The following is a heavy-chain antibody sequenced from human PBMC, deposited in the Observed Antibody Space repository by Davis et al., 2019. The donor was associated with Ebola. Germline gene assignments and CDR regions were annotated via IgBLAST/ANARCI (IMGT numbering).Heavy chain of an antibody. D-gene: IGHD3-10*01. V-gene: IGHV1-46*01. Sequence: ASVKVSCKASGYIFTHYYIHWVRQAPGQGLEWMGVINPSGGSTSYAQRFQGRVTMTTDTSTSTAYMELRSLRSDDTAVYYCARRMGRLLWFGELYSPGGFDPWGQGTLVTVSS. J-gene: IGHJ5*02. CDR3: ARRMGRLLWFGELYSPGGFDP. CDR1: GYIFTHYY. CDR2: INPSGGST.